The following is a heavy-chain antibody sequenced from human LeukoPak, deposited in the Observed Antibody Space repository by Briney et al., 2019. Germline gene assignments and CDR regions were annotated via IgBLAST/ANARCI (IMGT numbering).Heavy chain of an antibody. CDR3: ALRNWDNWFDP. CDR1: GGSISSGGYS. V-gene: IGHV4-61*08. J-gene: IGHJ5*02. Sequence: SETLSLTCAVSGGSISSGGYSWSWIRQPPGKGLEWIGYIYYSGSTNYNPSLKSRVTISVDTSKNQFSLKLSSVTAADTAVYYCALRNWDNWFDPWGQGTLVTVSS. CDR2: IYYSGST. D-gene: IGHD1-1*01.